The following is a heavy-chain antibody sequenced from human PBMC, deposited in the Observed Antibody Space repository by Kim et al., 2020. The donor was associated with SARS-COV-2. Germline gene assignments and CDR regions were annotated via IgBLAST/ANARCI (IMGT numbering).Heavy chain of an antibody. D-gene: IGHD2-21*01. Sequence: GGSLRLSCAASGFTFSTYSMNWVRQAPGKGLEWISYIAGGSSLIYYPDSVKGRFTISRDNAKNSLYLQMDSLRDEDTAVYYCARDRNYAFDIWGQGTRVTVSS. CDR1: GFTFSTYS. J-gene: IGHJ3*02. CDR2: IAGGSSLI. CDR3: ARDRNYAFDI. V-gene: IGHV3-48*02.